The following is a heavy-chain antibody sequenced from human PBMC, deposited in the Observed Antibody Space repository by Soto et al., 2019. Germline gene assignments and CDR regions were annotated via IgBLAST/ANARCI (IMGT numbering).Heavy chain of an antibody. D-gene: IGHD3-3*01. V-gene: IGHV1-2*04. J-gene: IGHJ3*02. CDR2: INPNSGGT. Sequence: ASVKVSCKASGYTFTGYYMHWVRQAPGQGLEWMGWINPNSGGTNYAQKFQGWVTMTRDTSISTAYMELSRLRSDDTAVYYCSRAVSIFGVVIPPHDAFDIWGQGTMVTVSS. CDR1: GYTFTGYY. CDR3: SRAVSIFGVVIPPHDAFDI.